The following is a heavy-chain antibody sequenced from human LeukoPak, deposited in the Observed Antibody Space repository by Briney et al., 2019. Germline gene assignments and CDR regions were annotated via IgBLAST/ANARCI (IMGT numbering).Heavy chain of an antibody. D-gene: IGHD5-18*01. J-gene: IGHJ5*02. CDR2: INHSGSS. CDR3: APRGDIEHSYVYGKWFDP. Sequence: SETLSLTCAVSGGSFSAYYWTWIRQPPGHGLEWIGEINHSGSSNYNASLRSRVTISVDTSYKQFSLRLSSVTAADTAVYYCAPRGDIEHSYVYGKWFDPWGQGTRVTVSS. V-gene: IGHV4-34*01. CDR1: GGSFSAYY.